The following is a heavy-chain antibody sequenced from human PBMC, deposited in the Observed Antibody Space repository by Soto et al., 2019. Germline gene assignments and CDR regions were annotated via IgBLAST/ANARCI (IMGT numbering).Heavy chain of an antibody. CDR3: AKEAEVGSGNYGMDV. CDR2: ISYDGINK. J-gene: IGHJ6*02. V-gene: IGHV3-30*18. D-gene: IGHD3-10*01. CDR1: GFTFSSYG. Sequence: GGSLRLSCAASGFTFSSYGMHWVRQAPGKGLEWVAVISYDGINKYYADSVKGRFTVSRDNSKNTLYLQMNSLRAEDTAVYYCAKEAEVGSGNYGMDVWGQGTTVTVPS.